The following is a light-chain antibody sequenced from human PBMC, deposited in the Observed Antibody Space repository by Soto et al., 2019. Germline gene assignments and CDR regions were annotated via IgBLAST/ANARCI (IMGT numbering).Light chain of an antibody. CDR1: SSDVGGYNY. CDR2: EVS. V-gene: IGLV2-14*01. CDR3: NSYTSSTTLV. Sequence: QSALTQPASVSGSPGQSITISCTGTSSDVGGYNYVSWYQHHPGKAPKLLIYEVSNRPSGVSNRFSGSKSDNTASLTISGLQAEDEADYYCNSYTSSTTLVFGGGTKVTVL. J-gene: IGLJ2*01.